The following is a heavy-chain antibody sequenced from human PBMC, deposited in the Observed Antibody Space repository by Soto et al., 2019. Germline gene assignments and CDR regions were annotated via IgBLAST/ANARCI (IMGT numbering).Heavy chain of an antibody. D-gene: IGHD1-26*01. J-gene: IGHJ4*02. CDR2: INWKSEK. Sequence: SLRLSCAVSGFTFDDNAMHWVRQAPEKGLEWVSGINWKSEKNYLDSVKGRFTISRDNAKNSLYLQMNSLRAEDTAVYYCASDRFRGTYYLRGVTYFFEEWGQGAPVTVSS. CDR3: ASDRFRGTYYLRGVTYFFEE. CDR1: GFTFDDNA. V-gene: IGHV3-9*01.